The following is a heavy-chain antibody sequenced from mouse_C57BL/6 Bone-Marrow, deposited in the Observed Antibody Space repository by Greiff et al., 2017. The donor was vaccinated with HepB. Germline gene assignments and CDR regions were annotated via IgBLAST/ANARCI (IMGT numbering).Heavy chain of an antibody. D-gene: IGHD1-1*01. CDR1: GYTFTSYG. Sequence: VQLQQSGAELARPGASVKLSCKASGYTFTSYGISWVKQRTGQGLEWIGEIYPRSGNTYYNEKFKGKATLTADKSSSTAYMELRSLTSEDSAVYFCARLQYYGSSYGGFFDYWGQGTTLTVSS. CDR2: IYPRSGNT. CDR3: ARLQYYGSSYGGFFDY. V-gene: IGHV1-81*01. J-gene: IGHJ2*01.